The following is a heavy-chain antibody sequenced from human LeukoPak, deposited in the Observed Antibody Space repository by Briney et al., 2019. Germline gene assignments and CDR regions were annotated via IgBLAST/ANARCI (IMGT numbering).Heavy chain of an antibody. CDR1: GGSFSGYY. Sequence: PSETLSLTCAVYGGSFSGYYWSWIRQPPGKGLEWIGEINHSGSTNFNPSLKSRVTISVDTSKNQFSLNLSSMTAADTAVYYCARSRLHPIIFDYWGRGALVTVSS. CDR2: INHSGST. CDR3: ARSRLHPIIFDY. J-gene: IGHJ4*02. D-gene: IGHD5-24*01. V-gene: IGHV4-34*01.